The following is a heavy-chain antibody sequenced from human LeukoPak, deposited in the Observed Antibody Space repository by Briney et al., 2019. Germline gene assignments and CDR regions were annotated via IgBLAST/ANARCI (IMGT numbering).Heavy chain of an antibody. CDR3: ARARQGLNDFDY. CDR2: IIPIFGTA. Sequence: ASVKVFCKASGGTFSSYAISWVRQAPGQGLEWMGGIIPIFGTANYAQKFQGRVTITTDESTSTAYMELSSLRSEDTAVYYCARARQGLNDFDYWGQGTLVTVSS. J-gene: IGHJ4*02. V-gene: IGHV1-69*05. CDR1: GGTFSSYA.